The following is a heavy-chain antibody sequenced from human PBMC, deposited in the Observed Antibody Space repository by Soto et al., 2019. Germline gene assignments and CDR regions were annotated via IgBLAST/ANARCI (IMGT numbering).Heavy chain of an antibody. V-gene: IGHV3-30*18. CDR1: GFTFSSYG. CDR3: AKDRIAAAGTYYYYGMDV. J-gene: IGHJ6*02. Sequence: PGGSLRLSCAASGFTFSSYGMHWVRQAPGKGLEWVAVISYDGSNKYYADSVKGRFTISRDNSKNTLYLQMNSLRAEDTAVYYCAKDRIAAAGTYYYYGMDVWGQGTTVTVS. D-gene: IGHD6-13*01. CDR2: ISYDGSNK.